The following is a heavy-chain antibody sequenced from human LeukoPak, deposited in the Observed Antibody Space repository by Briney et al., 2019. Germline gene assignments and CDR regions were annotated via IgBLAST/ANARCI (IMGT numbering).Heavy chain of an antibody. Sequence: PGGSLRLSCAASGFTFSSYWMSWVHQAPGKGLEWVGRIKSKTDGGTTDYAAPVKGRFTISRDNSKNTLYLQMNSLRAEDTAVYYCAKDQRLELLYYFDYWGQGTLVTVSS. J-gene: IGHJ4*02. V-gene: IGHV3-15*01. CDR2: IKSKTDGGTT. D-gene: IGHD1-7*01. CDR3: AKDQRLELLYYFDY. CDR1: GFTFSSYW.